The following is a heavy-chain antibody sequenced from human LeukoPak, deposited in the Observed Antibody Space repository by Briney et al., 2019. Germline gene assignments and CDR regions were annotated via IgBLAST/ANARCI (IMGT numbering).Heavy chain of an antibody. CDR3: ARGIAAAGTTFDY. D-gene: IGHD6-13*01. V-gene: IGHV3-21*01. J-gene: IGHJ4*02. CDR1: GFTFSSYS. Sequence: PRGSLRLSCAASGFTFSSYSMNWVRQAPGKGLEWVSSISSSSSYIYYADSVKGRFTISRDNAKNSLYLQMNSLRAEDTAVYYCARGIAAAGTTFDYWGQGTLVTVSS. CDR2: ISSSSSYI.